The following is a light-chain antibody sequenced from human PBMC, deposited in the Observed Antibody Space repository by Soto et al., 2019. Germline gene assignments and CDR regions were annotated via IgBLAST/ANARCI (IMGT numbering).Light chain of an antibody. Sequence: DIQMTQSPSTLSASVGDRVTITCRASQSISGWLAWYQQKPGKAPKLLIYDVSSLESGVPSRFSGSGSGTDFTLTISSLEPEDFAVYYCQQRSNWPITFGQGTRLEIK. CDR3: QQRSNWPIT. J-gene: IGKJ5*01. CDR2: DVS. V-gene: IGKV1-5*01. CDR1: QSISGW.